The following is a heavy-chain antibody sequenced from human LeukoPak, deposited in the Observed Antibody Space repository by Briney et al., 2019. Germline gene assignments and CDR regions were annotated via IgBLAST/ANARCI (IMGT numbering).Heavy chain of an antibody. Sequence: GGSQRLSCAASGFTFSSYGMHWVRQAPGKGPEWVAVISYDGSNKYYADSVKGRFTISRDNSKNTLYLQMNSLRAEDTAVYYCALGSGWYDFDPWGQGTLVTVSS. CDR2: ISYDGSNK. V-gene: IGHV3-30*03. D-gene: IGHD6-19*01. J-gene: IGHJ5*02. CDR3: ALGSGWYDFDP. CDR1: GFTFSSYG.